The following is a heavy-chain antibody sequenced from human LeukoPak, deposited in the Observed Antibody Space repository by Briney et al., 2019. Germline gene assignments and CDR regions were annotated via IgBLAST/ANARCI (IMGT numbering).Heavy chain of an antibody. Sequence: SETLSLTCTVSGGSISTSNYYWGWIRQPPGKGLEWIGNIFYSGSTYYSPSLKSRVTISVDTSKNQFSLKLSSVTAADTAVYYCARAAYYYDSSGYYQLWGQGTLVTVSS. D-gene: IGHD3-22*01. CDR1: GGSISTSNYY. CDR3: ARAAYYYDSSGYYQL. CDR2: IFYSGST. J-gene: IGHJ4*02. V-gene: IGHV4-39*07.